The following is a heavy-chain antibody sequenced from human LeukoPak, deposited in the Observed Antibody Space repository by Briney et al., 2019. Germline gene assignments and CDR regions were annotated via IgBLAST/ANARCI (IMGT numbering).Heavy chain of an antibody. CDR2: ITGDGTTT. D-gene: IGHD1-1*01. V-gene: IGHV3-23*01. Sequence: QPGGSLRLSCEASGLTFSNHGMSWVRQAPGKGLQWVSAITGDGTTTYYADSVKGRFTISRDNSKNMLYLQMSSLRAEDTAVYHCAKMNGYFEYWGQGALVPVSS. CDR3: AKMNGYFEY. J-gene: IGHJ4*02. CDR1: GLTFSNHG.